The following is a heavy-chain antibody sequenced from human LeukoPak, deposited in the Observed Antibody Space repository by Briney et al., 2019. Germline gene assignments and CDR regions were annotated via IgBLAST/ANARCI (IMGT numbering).Heavy chain of an antibody. V-gene: IGHV4-59*08. D-gene: IGHD6-19*01. CDR2: IYYTGNA. Sequence: PSETLSLTCTVSGGSISSYYWSWIRQRPGKGLEGIGYIYYTGNANYNPSLKSRVTISVDTSKNQFSLKLNSVTAADTAIYYCTRRASSGWEYDYWGQGTLVTVSS. J-gene: IGHJ4*02. CDR1: GGSISSYY. CDR3: TRRASSGWEYDY.